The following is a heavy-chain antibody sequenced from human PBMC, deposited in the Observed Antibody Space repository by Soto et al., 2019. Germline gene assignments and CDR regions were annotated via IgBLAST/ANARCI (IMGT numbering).Heavy chain of an antibody. CDR3: ARDYDTIVGALSP. V-gene: IGHV1-18*04. J-gene: IGHJ5*02. D-gene: IGHD1-26*01. CDR2: ISAYNGNT. CDR1: GYTFTGHY. Sequence: ASVKVSCKASGYTFTGHYMHWVRQAPGQGLEWMGWISAYNGNTNYAQKLQGRVTMTTDTSTSTAYMELRSLRSDDTAVYYCARDYDTIVGALSPWGQGTLVTVSS.